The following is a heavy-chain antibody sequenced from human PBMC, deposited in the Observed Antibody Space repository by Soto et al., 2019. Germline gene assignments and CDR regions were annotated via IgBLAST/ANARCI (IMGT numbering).Heavy chain of an antibody. CDR3: ARERSRSATSYYYYGMDV. CDR2: IIPIFGTA. V-gene: IGHV1-69*01. J-gene: IGHJ6*02. Sequence: QVQLVQSGAEVKKPGSSVKVSCKASGGTFSSYAISWVRQAPGQGLEWMGGIIPIFGTANYAQKFQGRVTIAADESTSTAYMELSSLRSEDTAVYYCARERSRSATSYYYYGMDVWGQGTTVTVSS. CDR1: GGTFSSYA. D-gene: IGHD6-6*01.